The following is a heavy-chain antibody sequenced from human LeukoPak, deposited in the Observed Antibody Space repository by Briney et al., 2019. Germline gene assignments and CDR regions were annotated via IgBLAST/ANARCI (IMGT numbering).Heavy chain of an antibody. CDR3: TRVLNYYGSGSYDSPYYYGMDV. CDR2: ISCKAYGGTT. J-gene: IGHJ6*04. CDR1: GFTFGDYA. V-gene: IGHV3-49*04. D-gene: IGHD3-10*01. Sequence: GGSLRLSCTASGFTFGDYAMSWVRQAPGKGLEGVGFISCKAYGGTTEYAASVKGRFTISRDDSKSIAYLQMNSLKTEETAVYYCTRVLNYYGSGSYDSPYYYGMDVWGKGTTVTVSS.